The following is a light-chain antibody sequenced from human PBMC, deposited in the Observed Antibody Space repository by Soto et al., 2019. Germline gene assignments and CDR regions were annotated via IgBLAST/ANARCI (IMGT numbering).Light chain of an antibody. CDR1: SSNIGAGYD. CDR3: QSYDSSLSGWV. Sequence: QSVPTQPPSVSVAPGQRVTTSCTGSSSNIGAGYDVHWYQQLPGTAPKLLIYGNSNRPSGVPDRFSGSKSGTSASLAITGLQAEDEADYYCQSYDSSLSGWVFGGGTKVTVL. J-gene: IGLJ3*02. V-gene: IGLV1-40*01. CDR2: GNS.